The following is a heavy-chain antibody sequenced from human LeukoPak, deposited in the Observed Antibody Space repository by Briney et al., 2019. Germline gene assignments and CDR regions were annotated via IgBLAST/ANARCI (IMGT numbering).Heavy chain of an antibody. J-gene: IGHJ4*02. D-gene: IGHD6-13*01. CDR1: GFTFSSYA. Sequence: PGGSLRLSCAASGFTFSSYAMSWVPQAPGKRLEWVSAISGSGDKTYFADSVKGRFTISRDNSKNTLYLQMNRLRAEDTAVYYCAKTPFSSSWYYFEYWGQGTLVTVSS. CDR3: AKTPFSSSWYYFEY. CDR2: ISGSGDKT. V-gene: IGHV3-23*01.